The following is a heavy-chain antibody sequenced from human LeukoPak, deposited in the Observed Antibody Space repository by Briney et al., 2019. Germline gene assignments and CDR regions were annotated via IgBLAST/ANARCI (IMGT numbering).Heavy chain of an antibody. Sequence: GGSLRLSCAASGFTFSSYWMSWVRQAPGKGLEWVANIKQDGSEKYYVDSVKGRFTISRDNAKNSLYLQMNSLRAEDTAVYYCAREYCSSTSCYFDYWGRGTLVTVSS. V-gene: IGHV3-7*01. CDR1: GFTFSSYW. CDR3: AREYCSSTSCYFDY. D-gene: IGHD2-2*01. J-gene: IGHJ4*02. CDR2: IKQDGSEK.